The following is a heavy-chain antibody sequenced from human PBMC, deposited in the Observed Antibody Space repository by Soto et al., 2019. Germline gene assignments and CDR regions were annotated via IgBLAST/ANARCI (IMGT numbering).Heavy chain of an antibody. CDR1: GGSISSGGYY. CDR2: IYYSGST. CDR3: ARDKYGYIVVVTASVEGGYGMDV. J-gene: IGHJ6*02. V-gene: IGHV4-31*03. Sequence: TLARTCTVSGGSISSGGYYWSWIRQHPGKGLEWIGYIYYSGSTYYNPSLKSRVTISVDTSKNQFSLKLSSVTAAETAVYYCARDKYGYIVVVTASVEGGYGMDVWGQGTKVTVSS. D-gene: IGHD2-2*01.